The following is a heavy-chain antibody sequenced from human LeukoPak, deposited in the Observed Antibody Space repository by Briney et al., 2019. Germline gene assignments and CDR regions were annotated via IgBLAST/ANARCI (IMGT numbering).Heavy chain of an antibody. V-gene: IGHV3-48*04. J-gene: IGHJ4*02. CDR2: ISSSSSTI. CDR3: ARAPDYYDSSGYSSNHYYFDY. D-gene: IGHD3-22*01. CDR1: GFTFSSYS. Sequence: HPGGSLRLSCAASGFTFSSYSMNWVRQAPGKGLEWVSYISSSSSTIYYADSVKGRFTISRDNAKNSLYLQMNSLRAEDTALYYCARAPDYYDSSGYSSNHYYFDYWGQGTLVTVSS.